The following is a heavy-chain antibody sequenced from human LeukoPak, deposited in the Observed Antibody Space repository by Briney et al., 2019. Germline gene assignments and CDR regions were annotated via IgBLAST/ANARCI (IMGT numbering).Heavy chain of an antibody. CDR3: ARPPSRGYSSSFEY. D-gene: IGHD2-2*03. J-gene: IGHJ4*02. CDR1: GYSFPTYW. Sequence: GKSLKISCKGSGYSFPTYWIAWVRQMPGKGLEWMGVIYPDESNIRYSPSFQGQVTISADKSISTAYLQWSSLKASDTAMYYCARPPSRGYSSSFEYWGQGTLVTVSS. V-gene: IGHV5-51*01. CDR2: IYPDESNI.